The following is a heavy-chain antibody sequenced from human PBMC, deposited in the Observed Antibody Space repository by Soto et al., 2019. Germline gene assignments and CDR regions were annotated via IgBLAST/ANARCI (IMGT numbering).Heavy chain of an antibody. V-gene: IGHV4-59*12. D-gene: IGHD2-15*01. J-gene: IGHJ6*03. CDR2: IYYSGST. CDR3: ARDTKYCSGGSCYYYYMDV. Sequence: PSETLSLTCTVSGGSISSYYWSWIRQPPGKGLEWIGYIYYSGSTNYNPSLKSRVTISVDTSKNQFSLKLSSVTAADTAVYYCARDTKYCSGGSCYYYYMDVWGKGTTVTVSS. CDR1: GGSISSYY.